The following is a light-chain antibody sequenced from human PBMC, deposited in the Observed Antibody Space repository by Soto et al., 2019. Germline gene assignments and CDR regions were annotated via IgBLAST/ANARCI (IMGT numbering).Light chain of an antibody. J-gene: IGLJ2*01. CDR2: ENI. CDR3: GTWDSSMSAVV. CDR1: SSNIGNNY. V-gene: IGLV1-51*02. Sequence: QSVLTQPPSVSGAPGQKVTISCSGSSSNIGNNYVSSYQQLPGADPNLLIYENIKRPSGIADRRSGSTSCSSATLGNTGLQTGEEADDYCGTWDSSMSAVVFGGGTKLTVL.